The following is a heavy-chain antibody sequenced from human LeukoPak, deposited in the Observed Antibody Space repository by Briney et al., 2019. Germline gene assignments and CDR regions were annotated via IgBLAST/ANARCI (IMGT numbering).Heavy chain of an antibody. CDR3: ARHSDGGSYHDPFDI. D-gene: IGHD1-26*01. J-gene: IGHJ3*02. CDR2: ISYSGST. CDR1: GGSISSSRYY. Sequence: PSETLSLTCTVSGGSISSSRYYWGWIRQPPGKGLDWIGSISYSGSTYYKSSLKSRLTISVDTSKNQFSLRLSSVTAADTAVYYCARHSDGGSYHDPFDIWGQGTMATVSS. V-gene: IGHV4-39*01.